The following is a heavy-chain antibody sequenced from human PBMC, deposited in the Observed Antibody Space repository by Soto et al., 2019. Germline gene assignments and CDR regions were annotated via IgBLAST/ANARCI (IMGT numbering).Heavy chain of an antibody. V-gene: IGHV3-30-3*01. Sequence: QVQLVESGGGVVQPGRSLRLSCAASGFTFSNYAMHWVRQAPGKGLEWVTVISSDGNNKYYADSVKGRFTISRDNSKNTRYLQVISLRAEDTAVYSCARESRGGNSGYYLDYWGHGTLVTVSS. CDR1: GFTFSNYA. CDR2: ISSDGNNK. J-gene: IGHJ4*01. CDR3: ARESRGGNSGYYLDY. D-gene: IGHD2-21*02.